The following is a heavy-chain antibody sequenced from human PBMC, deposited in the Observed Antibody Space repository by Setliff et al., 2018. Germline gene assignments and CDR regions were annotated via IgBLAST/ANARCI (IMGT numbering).Heavy chain of an antibody. J-gene: IGHJ4*02. CDR3: ARSFSRREKFLLDY. V-gene: IGHV4-34*12. CDR2: IIHSGST. Sequence: PGGSLRLSCAASGFTFGDFAMTWVRQAPGKGLEWIGEIIHSGSTNYNPSLKSRVTISMDTSKNQFSLKVSSVTAADTAVYYCARSFSRREKFLLDYWGQGALVTVSS. CDR1: GFTFGDFA.